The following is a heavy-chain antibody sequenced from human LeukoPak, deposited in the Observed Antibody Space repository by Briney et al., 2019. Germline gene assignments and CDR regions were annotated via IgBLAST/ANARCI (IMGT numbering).Heavy chain of an antibody. V-gene: IGHV3-15*05. Sequence: GGSLRLSCAASGFTFSNAWMSWVRQAPGKGLEWVGRIKSKTDGGTTDYAAPVKGRFTISRDDSKNTLYLQMNSLRVEDTAMYYCARAVTYFYGSVTYDWFDPWGQGTLVTVSS. CDR2: IKSKTDGGTT. CDR1: GFTFSNAW. D-gene: IGHD3-10*01. CDR3: ARAVTYFYGSVTYDWFDP. J-gene: IGHJ5*02.